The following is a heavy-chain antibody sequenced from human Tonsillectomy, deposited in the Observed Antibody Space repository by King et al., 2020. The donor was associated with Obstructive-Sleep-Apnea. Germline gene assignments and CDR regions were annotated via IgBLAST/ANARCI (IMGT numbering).Heavy chain of an antibody. J-gene: IGHJ4*02. CDR1: GLALDDFS. Sequence: VQLVESGGGLVQPGRSLRLSCAVSGLALDDFSMHWVRQTPGKGLEWVSGISWNSVSIGYADSVKGRCTISRDNAKNSLYLQTNSLRAEDTALYYCAKGGCSSTTCSFDYWGQGTLVTVSS. D-gene: IGHD2-2*01. V-gene: IGHV3-9*01. CDR3: AKGGCSSTTCSFDY. CDR2: ISWNSVSI.